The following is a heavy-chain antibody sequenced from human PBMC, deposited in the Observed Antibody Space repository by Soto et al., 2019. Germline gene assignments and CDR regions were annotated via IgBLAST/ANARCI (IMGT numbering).Heavy chain of an antibody. CDR1: GFTFRNYG. CDR2: ISYDESNK. V-gene: IGHV3-30*03. Sequence: PGGSLRLSCAASGFTFRNYGMNWVRQAPGKGLEWVAVISYDESNKYYADSVKGRFTISRDNSKNTLYLQMNSLRAEDTAVYYCARELISTSCSRFWSHLLYYYYYGMDVWGQGTTVTVS. D-gene: IGHD2-2*01. CDR3: ARELISTSCSRFWSHLLYYYYYGMDV. J-gene: IGHJ6*02.